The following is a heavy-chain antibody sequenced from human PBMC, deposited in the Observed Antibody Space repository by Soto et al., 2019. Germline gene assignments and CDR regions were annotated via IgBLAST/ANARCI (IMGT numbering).Heavy chain of an antibody. CDR3: ARQPALYCSGGSCYLDY. CDR1: GGSISSGGYY. D-gene: IGHD2-15*01. V-gene: IGHV4-34*01. Sequence: SETLSLTCAVSGGSISSGGYYWSWIRQPPGKGLEWIGEINHSGSTNYNPSLKSRVTISVDTSKNQFSLKLSSVTAADTAVYYCARQPALYCSGGSCYLDYWGQGTLVTVSS. J-gene: IGHJ4*02. CDR2: INHSGST.